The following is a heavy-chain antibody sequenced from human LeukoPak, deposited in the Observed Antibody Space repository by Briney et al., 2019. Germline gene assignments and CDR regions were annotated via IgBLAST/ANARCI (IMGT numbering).Heavy chain of an antibody. V-gene: IGHV3-11*01. CDR1: GFTFSDYY. D-gene: IGHD1-26*01. CDR3: ARDYVEGSSAH. J-gene: IGHJ4*02. Sequence: GGSLRLSCAASGFTFSDYYMSWIRQAPGKGLEWVSYISSSGSTIYYADSVKGRFTISRDNAKNSLYPQMNSLRAEDTAVYYCARDYVEGSSAHWGQGTLVTVSS. CDR2: ISSSGSTI.